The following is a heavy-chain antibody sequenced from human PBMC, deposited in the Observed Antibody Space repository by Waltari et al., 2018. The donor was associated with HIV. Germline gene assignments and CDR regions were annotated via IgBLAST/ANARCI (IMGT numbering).Heavy chain of an antibody. V-gene: IGHV3-7*01. D-gene: IGHD1-7*01. J-gene: IGHJ5*02. CDR2: IKHDGSEK. CDR3: ARGDNWNSNWFDP. Sequence: EVQLVESGGGLVPPGGSLSLSCAASGFTFRSYWMSWVRQAPGKGLEWVANIKHDGSEKYYVGSVKGRFTISRDNAKSSLYLQMNSLRAEDTAVYYCARGDNWNSNWFDPWGQGTLVTVSS. CDR1: GFTFRSYW.